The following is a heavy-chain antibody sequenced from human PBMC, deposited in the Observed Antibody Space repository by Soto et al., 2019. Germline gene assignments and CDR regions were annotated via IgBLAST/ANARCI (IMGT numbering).Heavy chain of an antibody. D-gene: IGHD6-19*01. CDR2: IYYSGSI. J-gene: IGHJ4*02. V-gene: IGHV4-59*01. CDR1: GGSISSYY. Sequence: PSETLSLTCTVSGGSISSYYGSWIRQPPGKGLEWIGYIYYSGSINYNPSLKSRVTISVDPSKNQFSLRLSSVTAADTAVYYCAKSLWDTSGWKTDYWGQGTLVTVSS. CDR3: AKSLWDTSGWKTDY.